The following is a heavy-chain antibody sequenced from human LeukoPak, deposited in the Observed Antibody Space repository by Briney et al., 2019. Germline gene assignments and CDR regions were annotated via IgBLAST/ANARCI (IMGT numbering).Heavy chain of an antibody. CDR2: IYYSGST. V-gene: IGHV4-59*01. CDR3: ARDSTRTQWLYPHYYYYGMDV. D-gene: IGHD6-19*01. J-gene: IGHJ6*04. CDR1: GGSISSYY. Sequence: PSETLSLTCTVSGGSISSYYWSWIRQPPGKGLEWIGYIYYSGSTNYNPSLKSRVTISVDTSKNQFSLKLSSVTAADTAVYYCARDSTRTQWLYPHYYYYGMDVWGKGTTVTVSS.